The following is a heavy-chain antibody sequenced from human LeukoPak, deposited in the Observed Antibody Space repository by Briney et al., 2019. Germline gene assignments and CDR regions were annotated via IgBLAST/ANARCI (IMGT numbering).Heavy chain of an antibody. CDR1: GFTFSSYG. CDR2: IWYDGSNK. D-gene: IGHD5-12*01. J-gene: IGHJ5*02. CDR3: ARDRYSGYDQNWFDP. V-gene: IGHV3-33*01. Sequence: GGSLRLSCAASGFTFSSYGMHWVRQAPGKGLEWVAVIWYDGSNKYYADSVKGRFTISRDNAKNSLYLQMNSLRAEDTAVYYCARDRYSGYDQNWFDPWGQGTLVTVSS.